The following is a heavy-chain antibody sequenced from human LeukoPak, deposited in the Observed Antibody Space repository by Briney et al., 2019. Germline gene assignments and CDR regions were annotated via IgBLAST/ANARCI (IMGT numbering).Heavy chain of an antibody. J-gene: IGHJ6*02. Sequence: SVKVSCKASGGTFSSYAISWVRQAPGQGLEWIGGIIPIFGSPNYAQKFQGRVTITADESTSTAYMELSSLRSEDTAVCYCARDRRHCSSTSCFVSYYYGMDVWGQGTTVTVSS. D-gene: IGHD2-2*01. CDR1: GGTFSSYA. CDR3: ARDRRHCSSTSCFVSYYYGMDV. CDR2: IIPIFGSP. V-gene: IGHV1-69*13.